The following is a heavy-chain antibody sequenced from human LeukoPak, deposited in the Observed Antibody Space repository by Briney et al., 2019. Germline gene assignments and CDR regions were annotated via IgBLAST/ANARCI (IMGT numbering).Heavy chain of an antibody. J-gene: IGHJ4*02. V-gene: IGHV3-74*01. CDR2: INSDGSST. Sequence: PSETLSLTCTVSGYSISSTYYWGWIRQPPGKGLVWVSRINSDGSSTSYADSVKGRFTISRDNAKNTLYLQMNSLRAEDTAVYYCATPRGSGSYLAFDYWGQGTLVTVSS. CDR1: GYSISSTYY. D-gene: IGHD1-26*01. CDR3: ATPRGSGSYLAFDY.